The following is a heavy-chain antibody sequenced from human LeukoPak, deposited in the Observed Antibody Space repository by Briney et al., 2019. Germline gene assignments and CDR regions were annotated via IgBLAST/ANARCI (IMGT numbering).Heavy chain of an antibody. CDR1: GFTFSSYA. Sequence: GRSLRLSCAASGFTFSSYAMHWVRQAPGKGLEWVAVISYDGSNKYYADSVKGRFTISRDNSKNTLYLQMNSLRAEDTAVYYCARAGEGYVWGSYRYIPPDSWGQGTLVTVSS. CDR3: ARAGEGYVWGSYRYIPPDS. D-gene: IGHD3-16*02. CDR2: ISYDGSNK. V-gene: IGHV3-30-3*01. J-gene: IGHJ4*02.